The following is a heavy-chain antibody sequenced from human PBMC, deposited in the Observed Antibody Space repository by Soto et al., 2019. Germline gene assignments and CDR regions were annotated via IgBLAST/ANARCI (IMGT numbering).Heavy chain of an antibody. V-gene: IGHV4-59*01. Sequence: SETLSLTCTVSGGSISSYYGSWIRQPPGKGLEWIGYIYYSGSTNYNPSLKSRVTISVDTSKNQFSLKLSSVTAADTAVYYCARDSSSSWFDPWGQGTLVTVSS. D-gene: IGHD6-6*01. J-gene: IGHJ5*02. CDR1: GGSISSYY. CDR3: ARDSSSSWFDP. CDR2: IYYSGST.